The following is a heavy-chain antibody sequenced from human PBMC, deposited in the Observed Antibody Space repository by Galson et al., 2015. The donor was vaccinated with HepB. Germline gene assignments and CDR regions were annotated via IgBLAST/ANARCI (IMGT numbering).Heavy chain of an antibody. CDR1: GFTFSSYG. CDR2: ISGNGGSS. D-gene: IGHD1-26*01. J-gene: IGHJ4*02. Sequence: SLRLSCATSGFTFSSYGMHWVRQAPGKGLDYVSGISGNGGSSYYANSVKGRFTISRDNSKDTLYLQMGSLRTEDMAVFYCARDSGGSYDFWGQGTLVTVSS. V-gene: IGHV3-64*01. CDR3: ARDSGGSYDF.